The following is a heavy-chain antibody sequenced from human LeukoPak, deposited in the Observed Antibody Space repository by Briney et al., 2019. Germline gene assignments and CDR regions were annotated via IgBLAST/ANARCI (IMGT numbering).Heavy chain of an antibody. CDR2: INPSGGST. D-gene: IGHD2-8*02. V-gene: IGHV1-46*01. CDR3: ARDMPGGRHPLEAFDI. J-gene: IGHJ3*02. CDR1: GYTFTSYY. Sequence: GASVKVSCKASGYTFTSYYMHWVRQAPGQGLEWMGIINPSGGSTSYAQKFQGRVTMTRDMSTSTVYMELSSLRSEDTAVYYCARDMPGGRHPLEAFDIWGQGTMVTVSS.